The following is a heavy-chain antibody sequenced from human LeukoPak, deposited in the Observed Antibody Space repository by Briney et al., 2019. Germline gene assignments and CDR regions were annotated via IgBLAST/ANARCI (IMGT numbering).Heavy chain of an antibody. Sequence: ASVKVSCKASGYTFSIYSISWVRQAPGLGLEWMGRIIPMSNTVDYAQRFQDRVTITADKSTGTAYMELSSLRSDDTAVYYCARGFCTSGHYYNDFDYWGQGTQVTVSS. J-gene: IGHJ4*02. CDR1: GYTFSIYS. CDR3: ARGFCTSGHYYNDFDY. V-gene: IGHV1-69*06. D-gene: IGHD2-8*01. CDR2: IIPMSNTV.